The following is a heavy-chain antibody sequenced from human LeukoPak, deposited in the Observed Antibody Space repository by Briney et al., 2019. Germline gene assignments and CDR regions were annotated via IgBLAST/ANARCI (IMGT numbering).Heavy chain of an antibody. Sequence: SGGSLRLSCAASGFTFSSYGMHWVRQAPGKGLEWVAVISYDGSNKYYADSVKGRFTISRDNSKNTLYLQMNSLRAEDTAVYYCAKGGAAAGTGAYYYGMDVWGQGTTVTVSS. D-gene: IGHD6-25*01. CDR1: GFTFSSYG. CDR2: ISYDGSNK. V-gene: IGHV3-30*18. CDR3: AKGGAAAGTGAYYYGMDV. J-gene: IGHJ6*02.